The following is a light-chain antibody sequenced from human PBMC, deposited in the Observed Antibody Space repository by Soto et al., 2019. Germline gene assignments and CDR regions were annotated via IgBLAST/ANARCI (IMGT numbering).Light chain of an antibody. Sequence: EIVLTQSPGTLSLSPGERATLSCRASQSVSRYLAWYQQKPGQAPRPLIYGASSRATGIPDRFSGSGSGTDFTLTISRLEPEDFAVYYCQQYGISYTFGQGTKLEIK. J-gene: IGKJ2*01. CDR2: GAS. CDR1: QSVSRY. CDR3: QQYGISYT. V-gene: IGKV3-20*01.